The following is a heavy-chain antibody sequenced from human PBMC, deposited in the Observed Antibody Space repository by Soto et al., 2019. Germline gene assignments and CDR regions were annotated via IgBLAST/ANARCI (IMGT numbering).Heavy chain of an antibody. CDR2: MNPNSGNT. Sequence: GASVKVSCKASGYTFTSYGISWVRQAPGQGLEWMGWMNPNSGNTGYAQKFQGRVTMTRNTSISTAYMELSSLISEDTAVYYCARSVAGIPLVTWGQGTLVTVSS. J-gene: IGHJ5*02. CDR3: ARSVAGIPLVT. V-gene: IGHV1-8*02. D-gene: IGHD6-19*01. CDR1: GYTFTSYG.